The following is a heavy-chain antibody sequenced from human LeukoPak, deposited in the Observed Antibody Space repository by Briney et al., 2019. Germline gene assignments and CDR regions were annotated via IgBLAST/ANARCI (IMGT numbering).Heavy chain of an antibody. CDR3: AHFKGLVAADTAYHFYGMDV. CDR1: GFSLSTSGVG. Sequence: SGPTLVKPTQTLTLTCTFSGFSLSTSGVGVGWIRLPPGKALEWLALIYRDDDKRYSPSLRGRLTITKDTSKNQVVLTMTNMDPVDTATYYCAHFKGLVAADTAYHFYGMDVWGQGTPVTVSS. J-gene: IGHJ6*02. D-gene: IGHD6-13*01. CDR2: IYRDDDK. V-gene: IGHV2-5*02.